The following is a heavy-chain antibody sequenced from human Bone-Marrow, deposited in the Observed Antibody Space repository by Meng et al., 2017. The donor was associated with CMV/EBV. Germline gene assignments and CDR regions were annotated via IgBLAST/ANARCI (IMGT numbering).Heavy chain of an antibody. J-gene: IGHJ4*02. CDR2: IKQDGSEK. D-gene: IGHD2-2*01. CDR1: GFTFSSYW. Sequence: GESLKISCAASGFTFSSYWMSWVRQAPGKGLEWVANIKQDGSEKYYVDSVKGRFTISRDNAKNSLYLQMNSLRAEDTAVYYCAREKYPYEGYFDYWGQGTLATVPS. CDR3: AREKYPYEGYFDY. V-gene: IGHV3-7*01.